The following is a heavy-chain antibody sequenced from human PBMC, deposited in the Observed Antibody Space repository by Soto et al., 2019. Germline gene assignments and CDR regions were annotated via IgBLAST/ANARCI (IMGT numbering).Heavy chain of an antibody. CDR1: GYTFTSYA. D-gene: IGHD1-1*01. J-gene: IGHJ6*02. Sequence: ASVKVSCKASGYTFTSYAMHWVRQAPGQRLEWMGWINAGNGNTKSSQRFQDRVTITRDASASTAYMELSSLRSADTAVYYCARGKGMEENYYYYGLDIWGQGTTVTVSS. CDR3: ARGKGMEENYYYYGLDI. V-gene: IGHV1-3*01. CDR2: INAGNGNT.